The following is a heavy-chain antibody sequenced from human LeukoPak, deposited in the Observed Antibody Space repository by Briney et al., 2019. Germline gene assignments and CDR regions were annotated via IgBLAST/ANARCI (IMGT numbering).Heavy chain of an antibody. CDR2: IYTSGST. CDR3: ASGSSSGYYYMDV. V-gene: IGHV4-4*09. CDR1: GGSISSYF. J-gene: IGHJ6*03. D-gene: IGHD6-6*01. Sequence: SETLSLTCTVSGGSISSYFWSWIRQPPGKGLECIGYIYTSGSTNYNPSLKSRVTISVDTSKNQFSLKLSSVTAADTAVYYCASGSSSGYYYMDVCGKGTTVTVSS.